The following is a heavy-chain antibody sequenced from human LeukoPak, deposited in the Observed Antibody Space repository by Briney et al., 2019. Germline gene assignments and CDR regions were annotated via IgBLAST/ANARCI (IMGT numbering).Heavy chain of an antibody. J-gene: IGHJ4*02. CDR1: GFTFSSYT. Sequence: GSLRLSCAASGFTFSSYTMNWVRQPPGKGLEWIGEINHSGSTNYNPSLKSRVTISVDTSKNQFSLKLSSVTAADTAVYYCARGGRVGPSSSRHWGQGTLVTVSS. V-gene: IGHV4-34*01. CDR2: INHSGST. CDR3: ARGGRVGPSSSRH. D-gene: IGHD6-13*01.